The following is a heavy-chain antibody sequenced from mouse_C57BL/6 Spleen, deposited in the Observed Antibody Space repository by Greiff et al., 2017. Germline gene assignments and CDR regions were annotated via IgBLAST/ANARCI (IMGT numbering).Heavy chain of an antibody. D-gene: IGHD2-1*01. CDR1: GFTFSSYG. Sequence: EVQVVESGGDLVKPGGSLKLSCAASGFTFSSYGMSWVRQTPDKRLEWVATISSGGSYTYYPDSVKGRFTISRDNAKNTLYLQMSSLKSEDTAMYYCARHGNLYYFDYWGQGTTLTVSS. J-gene: IGHJ2*01. CDR3: ARHGNLYYFDY. V-gene: IGHV5-6*01. CDR2: ISSGGSYT.